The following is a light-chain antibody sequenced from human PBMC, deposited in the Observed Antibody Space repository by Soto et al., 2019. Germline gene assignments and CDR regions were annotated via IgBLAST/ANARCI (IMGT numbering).Light chain of an antibody. J-gene: IGLJ2*01. CDR2: LDISGSY. Sequence: QSVLTQSSSASASLGSSVKLTCTLSSGHTSYIIAWHQQQPGKAPRYLMKLDISGSYNKGSGVPDRFSGSSPGADRYLTMSTLQVEGEAYYYCKTWESHIRVLGGGPKRPAL. CDR3: KTWESHIRV. V-gene: IGLV4-60*02. CDR1: SGHTSYI.